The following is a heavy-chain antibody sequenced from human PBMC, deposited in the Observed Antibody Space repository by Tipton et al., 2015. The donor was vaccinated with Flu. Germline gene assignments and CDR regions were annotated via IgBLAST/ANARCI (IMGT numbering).Heavy chain of an antibody. D-gene: IGHD3-22*01. V-gene: IGHV4-59*01. Sequence: LRLSCTVSGGSISSYYWTWIRQTPGKGLEWMGYVYYTGTTTYNPSLKSRVTMALDTSKKQSSLTLNSVTAADTAMYYCTRSLRNSSGSPGYWGQGTLVTVS. CDR1: GGSISSYY. CDR2: VYYTGTT. J-gene: IGHJ4*02. CDR3: TRSLRNSSGSPGY.